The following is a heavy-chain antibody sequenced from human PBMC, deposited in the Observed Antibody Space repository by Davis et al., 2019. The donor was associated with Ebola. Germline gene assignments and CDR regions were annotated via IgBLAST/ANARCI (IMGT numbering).Heavy chain of an antibody. CDR1: GGSFSGYY. V-gene: IGHV4-34*01. CDR2: INHSGST. CDR3: ASPYYGSGSPRRYGMDV. Sequence: MPSETLSLTCAVYGGSFSGYYWSWIRQPPGKGLEWIGEINHSGSTNYNPSLKSRVTISVDTSKNQFSLKLSSVTAADTAVYYCASPYYGSGSPRRYGMDVWGQGTTVTVSS. D-gene: IGHD3-10*01. J-gene: IGHJ6*02.